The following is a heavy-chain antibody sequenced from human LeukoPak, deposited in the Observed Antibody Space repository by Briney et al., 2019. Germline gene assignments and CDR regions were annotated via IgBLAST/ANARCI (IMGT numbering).Heavy chain of an antibody. Sequence: PGGSLRLSCAASGFTFSSYAMSWVRQAPGKGLEWVSTIGSGGDTTDYADSVKGRFAISRDNSKNTPYLQMNTLGAEDTALYYCVKGLISGVAGLTPLFDNWGQGTLVTVSS. CDR1: GFTFSSYA. V-gene: IGHV3-23*01. CDR2: IGSGGDTT. J-gene: IGHJ4*02. D-gene: IGHD2-15*01. CDR3: VKGLISGVAGLTPLFDN.